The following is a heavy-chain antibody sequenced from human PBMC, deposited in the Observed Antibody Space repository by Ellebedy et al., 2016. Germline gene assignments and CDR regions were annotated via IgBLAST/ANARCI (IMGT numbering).Heavy chain of an antibody. D-gene: IGHD1-26*01. V-gene: IGHV3-33*01. CDR2: IWYDGSNE. CDR3: AREGEESGSYFEVWDY. J-gene: IGHJ4*02. CDR1: GFTFSSYG. Sequence: GGSLRLSCAASGFTFSSYGMHWVRQAPGKGLEWVAVIWYDGSNEYYADSVKGRFTISRDNSKNTLYLQMNSLRAEDTAVYYCAREGEESGSYFEVWDYWGQGTLVTVSS.